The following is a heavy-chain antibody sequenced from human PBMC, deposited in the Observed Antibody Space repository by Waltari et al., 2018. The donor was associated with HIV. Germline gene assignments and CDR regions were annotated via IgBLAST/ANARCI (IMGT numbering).Heavy chain of an antibody. CDR1: GGSFGNNV. Sequence: QVQLVQSGAEVKTPGSSVKVSCKASGGSFGNNVINWLRQAPGHGREWMGGYSPHLRTTKVAQKCEGRVTIAADDSTSTVYVEVSSLRYEDTALYYCARDLAVFGVVAPSYGMDVWGQGTTVTVSS. CDR3: ARDLAVFGVVAPSYGMDV. J-gene: IGHJ6*02. V-gene: IGHV1-69*13. CDR2: YSPHLRTT. D-gene: IGHD3-3*01.